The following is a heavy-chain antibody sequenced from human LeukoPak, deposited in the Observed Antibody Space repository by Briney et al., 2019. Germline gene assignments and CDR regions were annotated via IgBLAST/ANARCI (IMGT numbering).Heavy chain of an antibody. CDR1: GFTLSDYY. V-gene: IGHV3-11*04. CDR2: ISSSGSTI. Sequence: PGGSLRLSCAASGFTLSDYYMSWIRQAPGKGLEWVSYISSSGSTIYYADSVKGRFTISRDNAKNSLYLQMNSLRTEDTAVYYCARGVGAQRNDAFDIWGQGTMVTVSS. J-gene: IGHJ3*02. D-gene: IGHD3-10*01. CDR3: ARGVGAQRNDAFDI.